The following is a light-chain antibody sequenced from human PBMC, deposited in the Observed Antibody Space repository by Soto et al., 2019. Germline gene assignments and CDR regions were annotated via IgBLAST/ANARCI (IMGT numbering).Light chain of an antibody. V-gene: IGKV3-20*01. CDR1: QSVSSTL. J-gene: IGKJ1*01. Sequence: ELVLTQSPVALSLSSGERATLSCRASQSVSSTLLTWYQQKPGQSPGLLIYGVSSRATGIPDRFSGSGSGTDFTLTISRVEPEDFAVYFCQHYGDSSWTFGQGSRVEIK. CDR3: QHYGDSSWT. CDR2: GVS.